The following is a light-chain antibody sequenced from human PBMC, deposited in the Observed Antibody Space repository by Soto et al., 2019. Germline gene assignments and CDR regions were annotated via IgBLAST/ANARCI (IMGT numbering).Light chain of an antibody. J-gene: IGKJ4*01. CDR1: QSISSNY. CDR2: GAS. V-gene: IGKV3-20*01. Sequence: EIVLTQSPGTLYLSPGETVTLSCRASQSISSNYVAWFQHKPGQAPRHRIYGASSRGHGIPERFSGSGSGTDFSLTINRLEPEDSAVFDCQQYGYPQLTFGGGTKVEIK. CDR3: QQYGYPQLT.